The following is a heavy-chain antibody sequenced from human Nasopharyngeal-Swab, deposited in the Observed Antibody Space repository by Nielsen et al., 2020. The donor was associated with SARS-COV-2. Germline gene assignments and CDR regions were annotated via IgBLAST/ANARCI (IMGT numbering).Heavy chain of an antibody. Sequence: GSLKISCAGSGLIFTNYWMTWIRQAPGKGPEWVASIKEDGSEKDYVDSVKGRFTISRDNAKNMLYLQMNSLRAEDTAVYHCARGGRTFDSWGQGTLVTVSS. J-gene: IGHJ5*01. CDR3: ARGGRTFDS. CDR2: IKEDGSEK. CDR1: GLIFTNYW. D-gene: IGHD1-26*01. V-gene: IGHV3-7*03.